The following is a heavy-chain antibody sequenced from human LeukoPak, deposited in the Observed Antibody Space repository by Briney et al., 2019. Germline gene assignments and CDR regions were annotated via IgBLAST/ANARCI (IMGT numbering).Heavy chain of an antibody. CDR2: ISGSGGST. CDR3: AKAFSRIAAVVNY. D-gene: IGHD6-13*01. CDR1: WFTFCNYS. V-gene: IGHV3-23*01. Sequence: PGGALRLSLSASWFTFCNYSIRLGRQAPGEGLEGGSAISGSGGSTYYADSVKGRFTISRDNSKNTLYLQMNSLRAEDTAVYYCAKAFSRIAAVVNYWGQGTLVTVSS. J-gene: IGHJ4*02.